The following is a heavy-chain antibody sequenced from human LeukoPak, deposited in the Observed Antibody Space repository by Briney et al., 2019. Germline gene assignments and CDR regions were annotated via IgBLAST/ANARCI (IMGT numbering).Heavy chain of an antibody. V-gene: IGHV3-30*18. J-gene: IGHJ4*02. D-gene: IGHD6-19*01. CDR2: ISYDGSNK. CDR1: GFTFNTYT. CDR3: AKVPNSSGWPPFDY. Sequence: PGGSLRLSCAASGFTFNTYTMNWVRQAPGKGLEWVAVISYDGSNKYYADSVKGRFTISRDNSKNTLYLRMNSLRAEDTAVYYCAKVPNSSGWPPFDYWGQGTLVTVSS.